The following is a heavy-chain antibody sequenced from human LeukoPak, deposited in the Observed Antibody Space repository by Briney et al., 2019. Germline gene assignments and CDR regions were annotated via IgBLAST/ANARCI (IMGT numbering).Heavy chain of an antibody. J-gene: IGHJ4*02. D-gene: IGHD5-12*01. CDR2: MNPNSGNT. CDR3: ARGKRLVDIVATIRYYFDY. CDR1: GYTFTSYD. V-gene: IGHV1-8*01. Sequence: GASVKVSCKASGYTFTSYDINWVRQATGQGLEWMGWMNPNSGNTGYAQKFQGRVTMTRNTSISTAYMELSSLRSEDTAVHYCARGKRLVDIVATIRYYFDYWGQGTLVTVSS.